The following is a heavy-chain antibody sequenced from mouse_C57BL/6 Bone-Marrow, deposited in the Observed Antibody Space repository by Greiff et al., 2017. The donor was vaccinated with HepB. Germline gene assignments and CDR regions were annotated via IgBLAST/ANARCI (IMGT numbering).Heavy chain of an antibody. CDR1: GYTFTSYW. CDR2: IYPGSGST. D-gene: IGHD2-3*01. Sequence: VKLQQPWAELVKPGASVKMSCKASGYTFTSYWITWVKQRPGQGLEWIGDIYPGSGSTNYNEKFKSKATLTVDTSSSTAYMQLSSLTSEDSAVYYCARDDGYFLYYFAYWGRGTTLTGSS. J-gene: IGHJ2*01. CDR3: ARDDGYFLYYFAY. V-gene: IGHV1-55*01.